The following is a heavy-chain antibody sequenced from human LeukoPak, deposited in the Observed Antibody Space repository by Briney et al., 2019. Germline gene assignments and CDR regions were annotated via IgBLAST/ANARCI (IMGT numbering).Heavy chain of an antibody. J-gene: IGHJ4*02. V-gene: IGHV4-59*01. CDR1: GGSISSYY. Sequence: SETLSLTCTVSGGSISSYYWSWIRQPPGKGLEWIGYIYYSGSTNYNPSLKSRVTISVDTSKNQFSLKLSSVTAADTAVYYCASFSGECSGGSCYSDRGIDYWGQGTLVIVSS. CDR2: IYYSGST. CDR3: ASFSGECSGGSCYSDRGIDY. D-gene: IGHD2-15*01.